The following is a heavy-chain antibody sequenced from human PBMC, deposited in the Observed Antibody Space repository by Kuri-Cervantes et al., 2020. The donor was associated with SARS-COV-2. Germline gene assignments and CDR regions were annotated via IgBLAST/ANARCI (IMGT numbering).Heavy chain of an antibody. CDR2: ISYSSSTI. J-gene: IGHJ4*02. D-gene: IGHD3-10*01. Sequence: GESLKISCAASGFTFSSYGMHWVRQAPGKGLEWVSYISYSSSTIHYADSVKGRFTISRDNAKNSLYLQMNNLRAEDTAVYYCARDRGPLAYWGQGTLVTVSS. CDR1: GFTFSSYG. V-gene: IGHV3-48*01. CDR3: ARDRGPLAY.